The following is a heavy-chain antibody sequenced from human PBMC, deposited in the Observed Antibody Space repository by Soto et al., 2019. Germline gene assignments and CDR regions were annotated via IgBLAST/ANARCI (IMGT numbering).Heavy chain of an antibody. J-gene: IGHJ4*02. CDR2: IYWDGDN. V-gene: IGHV2-5*02. D-gene: IGHD1-1*01. CDR1: GFALSTAGLG. Sequence: QITLKESGPTRVKPKQTLALNCTCSGFALSTAGLGVGWLRQAPGQALEWLGFIYWDGDNRYSPSLKSRLAYTNDTTTNNVVLTMTSMDPVDYATYYCADRGRDRYNWGGGNFDYWGQGILVTVSS. CDR3: ADRGRDRYNWGGGNFDY.